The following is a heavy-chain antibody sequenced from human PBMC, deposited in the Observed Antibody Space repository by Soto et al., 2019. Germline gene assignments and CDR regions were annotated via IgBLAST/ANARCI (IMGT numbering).Heavy chain of an antibody. CDR2: ISSSSSTI. J-gene: IGHJ5*02. D-gene: IGHD3-22*01. Sequence: EVQLVESGGGLVQPGGSLRLSCAASGFTFSSYSMNWVRQAPGKGLEWVSYISSSSSTIYYADSVKGRFTISRDNAKNSLYLQMNSLRDEDTAVYYCARGADDDSRGIRLNWFDPWGQGTLVTVSS. CDR1: GFTFSSYS. CDR3: ARGADDDSRGIRLNWFDP. V-gene: IGHV3-48*02.